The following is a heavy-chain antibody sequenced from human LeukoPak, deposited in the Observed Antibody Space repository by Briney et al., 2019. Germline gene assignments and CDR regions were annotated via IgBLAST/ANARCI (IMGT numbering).Heavy chain of an antibody. D-gene: IGHD2-2*01. CDR3: ARDLPYCSSTSCSYYSDY. Sequence: ASVKVSWKAAGYTFTGYYMHWVRQAPGQGIEWMGCINPNIGSTNYGQKYQGRVRMTRGTSISTAYMDLSRLRSDDTAVHYCARDLPYCSSTSCSYYSDYWGQETLVTVSS. V-gene: IGHV1-2*02. J-gene: IGHJ4*02. CDR2: INPNIGST. CDR1: GYTFTGYY.